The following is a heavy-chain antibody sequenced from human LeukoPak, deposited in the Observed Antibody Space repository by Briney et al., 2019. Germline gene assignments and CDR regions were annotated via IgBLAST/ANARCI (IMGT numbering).Heavy chain of an antibody. J-gene: IGHJ4*02. CDR1: GGSISSYY. CDR3: ARDMRVVVGTFDY. D-gene: IGHD3-22*01. Sequence: SETLSLTCTVSGGSISSYYWSWIRQPAGKGLEWIGRIYSSGSTNYNPSLRSRVTMSVDTSKNQFSLKLNSVTAADTAVYYCARDMRVVVGTFDYCGQGTLVTVSS. V-gene: IGHV4-4*07. CDR2: IYSSGST.